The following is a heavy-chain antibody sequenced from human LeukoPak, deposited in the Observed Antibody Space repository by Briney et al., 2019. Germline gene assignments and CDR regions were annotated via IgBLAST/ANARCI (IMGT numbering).Heavy chain of an antibody. D-gene: IGHD3-22*01. V-gene: IGHV3-49*03. CDR3: TSTIEEYYYDSSGYYSYGDY. Sequence: GGSLRLSCTASEFTFGDYAMSWFRQAPGKGLEWVGFIRSKAYGGTTEYAASVKGRFTISRDDSKSIAYLQMNSLKTEDTAVYYCTSTIEEYYYDSSGYYSYGDYWGQGTLVTVSS. CDR1: EFTFGDYA. J-gene: IGHJ4*02. CDR2: IRSKAYGGTT.